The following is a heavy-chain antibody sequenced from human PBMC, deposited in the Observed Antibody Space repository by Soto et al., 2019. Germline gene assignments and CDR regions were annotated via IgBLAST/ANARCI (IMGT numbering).Heavy chain of an antibody. CDR3: ASGPGYYGSGSYFADYYYYGMDV. V-gene: IGHV1-18*01. J-gene: IGHJ6*02. CDR2: ISAYNGNT. CDR1: GYTFTSYG. Sequence: QVQLVQSGAEVKKPGASVKVSRKASGYTFTSYGISWVRQAPGQGLEWMGWISAYNGNTNYAQKLQGRVTMTTDTSTSTAYMELRSLRSDDTAVYYCASGPGYYGSGSYFADYYYYGMDVWGQGTTVTVSS. D-gene: IGHD3-10*01.